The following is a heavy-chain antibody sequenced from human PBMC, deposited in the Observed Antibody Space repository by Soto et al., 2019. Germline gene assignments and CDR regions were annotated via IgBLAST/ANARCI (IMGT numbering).Heavy chain of an antibody. J-gene: IGHJ5*02. V-gene: IGHV1-69*06. CDR1: GGTFSSYA. CDR3: ASIRGAAGNNWFDP. Sequence: ASVKVSCKASGGTFSSYAISWVRQAPGQGLEWMGGIIPIFGTANYAQKFQGRVTIAADTSTSTAYMELRSLRSDDTAVYYCASIRGAAGNNWFDPWGQGTLVTVSS. CDR2: IIPIFGTA. D-gene: IGHD6-13*01.